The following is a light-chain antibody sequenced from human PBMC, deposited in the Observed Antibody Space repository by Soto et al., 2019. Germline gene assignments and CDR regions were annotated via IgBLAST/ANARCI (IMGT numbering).Light chain of an antibody. V-gene: IGLV2-14*01. CDR2: EVG. CDR3: SSYTARGTRV. CDR1: SIDVGAYNY. Sequence: QSALTQFASVSGSPGQSITISCTGTSIDVGAYNYVSWYQQHPDKAPKLLIYEVGNRPSGVSFRFSGSKSGNTASLTISGLQAEDEADYYCSSYTARGTRVFGTGTKHTVL. J-gene: IGLJ1*01.